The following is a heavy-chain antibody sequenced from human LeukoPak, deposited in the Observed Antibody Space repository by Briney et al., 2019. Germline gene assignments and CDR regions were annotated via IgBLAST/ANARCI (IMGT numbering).Heavy chain of an antibody. D-gene: IGHD2-15*01. Sequence: GGSLRLFCAASGFNYKSHLMSWVRQAPGKGLEWVASIKEDGSEKYYVDSVKGRYTISRDNAENSLYLQMNSLRAEDTAVYFCARRLCGIGTCYKFDYWGQGTLVTVSS. CDR3: ARRLCGIGTCYKFDY. CDR2: IKEDGSEK. CDR1: GFNYKSHL. V-gene: IGHV3-7*01. J-gene: IGHJ4*02.